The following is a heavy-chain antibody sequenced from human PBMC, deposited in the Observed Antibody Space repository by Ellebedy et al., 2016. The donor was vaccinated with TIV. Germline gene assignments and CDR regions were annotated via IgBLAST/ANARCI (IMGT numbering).Heavy chain of an antibody. CDR1: GGSIGIYF. D-gene: IGHD4-23*01. Sequence: SETLSLXXTVSGGSIGIYFWSWIRQPPGKGLEWIAYMHSTGSTEYNPSLRSRATVSIETSKNQFSLNLSSVTAADTAVYYCARQEGGNFPTIGFDLWGQGTLVTVSS. J-gene: IGHJ3*01. CDR3: ARQEGGNFPTIGFDL. CDR2: MHSTGST. V-gene: IGHV4-59*08.